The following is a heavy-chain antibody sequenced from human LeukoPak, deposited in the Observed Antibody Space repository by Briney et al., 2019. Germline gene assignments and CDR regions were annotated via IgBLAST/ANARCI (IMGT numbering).Heavy chain of an antibody. J-gene: IGHJ4*02. V-gene: IGHV1-2*02. CDR1: RYTFTGYY. CDR2: INPNSGGT. Sequence: GASVKVSCKASRYTFTGYYMHWLRQAPGQRLEWIGWINPNSGGTNYAQKFQGRVTMTRDTSISTAYMELSRLRSDDTAVYYCARELGGIYYDSSGYSDYWGQGTLVTVSS. CDR3: ARELGGIYYDSSGYSDY. D-gene: IGHD3-22*01.